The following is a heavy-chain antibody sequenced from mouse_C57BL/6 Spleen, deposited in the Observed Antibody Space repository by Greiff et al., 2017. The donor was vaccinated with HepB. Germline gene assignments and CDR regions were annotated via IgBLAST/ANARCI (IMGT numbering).Heavy chain of an antibody. CDR1: GYTFTSYW. CDR3: ARVYYGRSPPYWYFDV. V-gene: IGHV1-55*01. D-gene: IGHD1-1*01. J-gene: IGHJ1*03. Sequence: QVQLKQPGAELVKPGASVKMSCKASGYTFTSYWITWVKQRPGQGLEWIGDIYPGSGSTNYNEKFKSKATLTVDTSSSTAYMQLSSLTSEDSAVYYCARVYYGRSPPYWYFDVWGTGTTVTVSS. CDR2: IYPGSGST.